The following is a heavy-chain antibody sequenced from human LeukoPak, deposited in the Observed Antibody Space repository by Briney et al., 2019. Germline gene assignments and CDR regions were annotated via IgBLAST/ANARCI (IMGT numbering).Heavy chain of an antibody. CDR2: INPNSGGT. Sequence: APVKVSCKAFGYTFTGYYMHWVRQAPGQGLEWMGWINPNSGGTNYAQKFQGRVTMTRDTSISTAYMELSRLRSDDTAVYYCARGDFLAVAGRPSDYWGQGTLVTVSS. CDR3: ARGDFLAVAGRPSDY. CDR1: GYTFTGYY. V-gene: IGHV1-2*02. J-gene: IGHJ4*02. D-gene: IGHD6-19*01.